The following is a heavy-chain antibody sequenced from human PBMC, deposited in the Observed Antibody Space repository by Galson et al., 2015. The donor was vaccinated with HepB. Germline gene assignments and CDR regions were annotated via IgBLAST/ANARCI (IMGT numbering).Heavy chain of an antibody. V-gene: IGHV3-30*18. D-gene: IGHD3-16*01. CDR1: GFTFSSYG. CDR3: AKEGDHSGGMDV. Sequence: SLRLSCAASGFTFSSYGMHWVRQAPGKGLEWVAVISYDGSNKYYADSVKGRFTISGDNSKNTLYLQMNSLRAEDTAVYYCAKEGDHSGGMDVWGQGTTVTVSS. CDR2: ISYDGSNK. J-gene: IGHJ6*02.